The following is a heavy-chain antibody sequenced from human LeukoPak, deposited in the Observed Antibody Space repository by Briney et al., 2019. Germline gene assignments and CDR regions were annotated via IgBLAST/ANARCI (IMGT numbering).Heavy chain of an antibody. D-gene: IGHD3-10*01. J-gene: IGHJ3*01. CDR3: ATAGSHPGSGSYFHL. V-gene: IGHV1-24*01. CDR1: GYTLTELS. CDR2: FDPEDGET. Sequence: GASVKVSCKVSGYTLTELSMHWVRQAPGKGLEWMGGFDPEDGETIYAQKFQGRVTMTEDTSTDTAYMELSSLRSEDTAVYYSATAGSHPGSGSYFHLWGQGTMVTVSS.